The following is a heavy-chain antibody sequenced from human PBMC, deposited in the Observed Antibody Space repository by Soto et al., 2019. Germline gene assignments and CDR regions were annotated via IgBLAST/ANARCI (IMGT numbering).Heavy chain of an antibody. CDR2: VRSGGTTT. V-gene: IGHV3-74*01. CDR3: ARGDRGGFDL. J-gene: IGHJ3*01. CDR1: GFSFSTDA. Sequence: GGSLRLSCAASGFSFSTDAMSWVRQAPGKGLVWVSRVRSGGTTTSYADSVKGRFTISRDNARNTVSLQMSSLRAEDTAIYYCARGDRGGFDLWGQGTTVNVSS. D-gene: IGHD3-10*01.